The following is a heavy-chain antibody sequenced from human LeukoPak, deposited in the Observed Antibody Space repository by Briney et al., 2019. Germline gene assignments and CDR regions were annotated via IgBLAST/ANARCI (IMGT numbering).Heavy chain of an antibody. Sequence: KSSETPSLTCAVYVGSFSGYYCSCIRGPPGQGGGCMREMNHSGITNYNPSPKSPITISVYTSTNQFSRKLSSVTAADTAVYYCASRGRGVAKRYSYYYMDVWGKGTRVTVSS. CDR3: ASRGRGVAKRYSYYYMDV. J-gene: IGHJ6*03. D-gene: IGHD3-10*01. V-gene: IGHV4-34*01. CDR2: MNHSGIT. CDR1: VGSFSGYY.